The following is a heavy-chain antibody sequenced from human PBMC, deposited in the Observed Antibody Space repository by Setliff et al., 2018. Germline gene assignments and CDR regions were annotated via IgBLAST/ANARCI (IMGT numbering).Heavy chain of an antibody. CDR2: IYWDDDK. V-gene: IGHV2-5*02. Sequence: SGPTLVNPTQTLTLTCTFSGFSLSTSGVGVGWIRQPPGKALEWLALIYWDDDKRYSPSLKSRLTITKDTSKNQVVLTMTSMDPLDTATYYGAHNLRVRYFWSGYYGGVGYYFDYWGQGTLVTVSS. D-gene: IGHD3-3*01. CDR1: GFSLSTSGVG. CDR3: AHNLRVRYFWSGYYGGVGYYFDY. J-gene: IGHJ4*02.